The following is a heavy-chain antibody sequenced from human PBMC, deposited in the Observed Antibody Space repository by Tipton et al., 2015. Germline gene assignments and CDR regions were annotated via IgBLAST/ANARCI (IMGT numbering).Heavy chain of an antibody. Sequence: GLVKPSQTLSLTCAISGDTVSSNTAAWNWIRQSPSRGLEWLGRTYYRSKWYNDYAVSEKSRITVNPDTSKNQFSLQLNSVTPEDAAVYYCARDGSGGLSWFDPWGQGTLVTVSS. CDR2: TYYRSKWYN. V-gene: IGHV6-1*01. CDR3: ARDGSGGLSWFDP. CDR1: GDTVSSNTAA. D-gene: IGHD3-10*01. J-gene: IGHJ5*02.